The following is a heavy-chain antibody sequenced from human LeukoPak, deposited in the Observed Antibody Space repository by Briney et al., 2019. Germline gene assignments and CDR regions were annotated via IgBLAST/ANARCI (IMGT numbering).Heavy chain of an antibody. CDR1: GFTFSSYE. CDR3: ARCLGAMDV. J-gene: IGHJ6*03. V-gene: IGHV3-48*03. D-gene: IGHD3-16*01. Sequence: GGSLRLSCAASGFTFSSYEMNWVRQAPGKGLEWVSYISSSGSTIYYADSVKGRFTISRDNAKNSLYLQMNSLRAEDTALYYCARCLGAMDVWGKGTTVTVSS. CDR2: ISSSGSTI.